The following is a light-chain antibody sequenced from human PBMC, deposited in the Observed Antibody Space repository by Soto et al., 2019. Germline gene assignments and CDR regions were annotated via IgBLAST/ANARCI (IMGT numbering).Light chain of an antibody. CDR3: QQYYYFRT. CDR2: EAS. J-gene: IGKJ1*01. Sequence: IQLTQSPSTLSGSVGDRVTITCRASQGVSTWLAWYQQRPSQAPKLLVYEASKLQSGVPSRFRASGSVREFTLTIRRLQPEDSATYYCQQYYYFRTFGQGTKVEI. V-gene: IGKV1-5*03. CDR1: QGVSTW.